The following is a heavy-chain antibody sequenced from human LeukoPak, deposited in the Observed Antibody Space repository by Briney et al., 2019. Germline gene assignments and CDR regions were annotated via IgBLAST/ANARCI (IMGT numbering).Heavy chain of an antibody. V-gene: IGHV4-31*03. Sequence: SETLSLTCTVSGGSINSAGHYWAWIRHPPETGLEWIGYISYNGSPYYNPSLRSRLAISLDMSKNQFSLRLNSVTAADTAVYYCARYYCRGARCPGVDYWAQGALVTVST. J-gene: IGHJ4*02. CDR1: GGSINSAGHY. CDR3: ARYYCRGARCPGVDY. D-gene: IGHD2-15*01. CDR2: ISYNGSP.